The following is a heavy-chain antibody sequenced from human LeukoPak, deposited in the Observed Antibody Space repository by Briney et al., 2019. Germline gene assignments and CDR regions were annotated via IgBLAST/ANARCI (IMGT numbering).Heavy chain of an antibody. CDR1: GGSFSGYY. Sequence: SETLSLTCAVYGGSFSGYYWSWIRQPPGKGLEWIGEINHSGSTNYIPSLKSRVTISVDTSKNQFSLKLSSVTAADTAVYYCAREGSSSWYLGGWFDPWGQGTLVTVSS. J-gene: IGHJ5*02. D-gene: IGHD6-13*01. V-gene: IGHV4-34*01. CDR3: AREGSSSWYLGGWFDP. CDR2: INHSGST.